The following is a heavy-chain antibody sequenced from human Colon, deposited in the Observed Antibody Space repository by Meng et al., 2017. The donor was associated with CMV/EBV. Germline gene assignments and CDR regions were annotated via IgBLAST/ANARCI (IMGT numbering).Heavy chain of an antibody. D-gene: IGHD2-21*02. CDR1: GFSLSNDD. CDR2: IYYIRGDT. J-gene: IGHJ4*02. Sequence: EVQRMGAGGGLVQPGGSLGLSCAASGFSLSNDDMSGVRQVPGKALEWISFIYYIRGDTFYADYVKGRFTISRDISKNKLYLQMNSLRDEDTAVYYCMKGHVTNWGQGTLVTSPQ. V-gene: IGHV3-23*05. CDR3: MKGHVTN.